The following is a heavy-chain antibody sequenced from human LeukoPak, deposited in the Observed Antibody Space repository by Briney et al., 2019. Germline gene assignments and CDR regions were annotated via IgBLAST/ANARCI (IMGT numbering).Heavy chain of an antibody. Sequence: GGSLRLSCAASGFTFSGFWMHWVRQAPGKGLLWFSRINSDGSSTSYADSVKGRFTISRDNAKNTLYLQMNSLRADDTAVYYCARDLRVGDYWGRGTLVTVSS. J-gene: IGHJ4*02. CDR2: INSDGSST. CDR1: GFTFSGFW. V-gene: IGHV3-74*01. CDR3: ARDLRVGDY. D-gene: IGHD3-10*01.